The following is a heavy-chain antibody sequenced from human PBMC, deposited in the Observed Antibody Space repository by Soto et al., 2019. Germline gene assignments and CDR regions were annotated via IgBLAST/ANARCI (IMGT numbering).Heavy chain of an antibody. Sequence: GGSLRLSCAASGFTFSTYGLHWVRQAPGKGLEWVSFISYDGTDNYYADSVKGRFTISRDNSEDTLHLQMNSLRPEDTAVYYFARGMGYLKLSGGAYYFDYWGHGTLVTVSS. CDR1: GFTFSTYG. V-gene: IGHV3-30*03. CDR2: ISYDGTDN. CDR3: ARGMGYLKLSGGAYYFDY. D-gene: IGHD3-10*01. J-gene: IGHJ4*01.